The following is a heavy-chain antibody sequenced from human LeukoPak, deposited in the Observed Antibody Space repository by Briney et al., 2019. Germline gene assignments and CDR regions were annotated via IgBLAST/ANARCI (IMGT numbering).Heavy chain of an antibody. CDR2: ISSNGGST. CDR3: AGSTSGDYYYYYMDV. Sequence: GGSLRLSCAASGFTFSSYVMHWARQAQGKGLEYVSVISSNGGSTYYANSVKGRFTISRDNSKNTLYLQMGSLRAEDMAVYYCAGSTSGDYYYYYMDVWGKGTTVTASS. D-gene: IGHD2-2*01. CDR1: GFTFSSYV. J-gene: IGHJ6*03. V-gene: IGHV3-64*01.